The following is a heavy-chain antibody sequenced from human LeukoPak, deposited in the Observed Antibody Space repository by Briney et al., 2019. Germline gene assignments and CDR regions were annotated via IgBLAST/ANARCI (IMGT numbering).Heavy chain of an antibody. Sequence: GGSLSLSCTASGFTFGDYAMSWVRQAPGKGLEWVGFIRSKAYGGTTEYAASVKGRFTISRDDSKSIAYLQMNSLKTEDTAVYYCTRVPYYYDSSGYLGFDYWGQGTLVTVSS. V-gene: IGHV3-49*04. D-gene: IGHD3-22*01. CDR2: IRSKAYGGTT. CDR3: TRVPYYYDSSGYLGFDY. CDR1: GFTFGDYA. J-gene: IGHJ4*02.